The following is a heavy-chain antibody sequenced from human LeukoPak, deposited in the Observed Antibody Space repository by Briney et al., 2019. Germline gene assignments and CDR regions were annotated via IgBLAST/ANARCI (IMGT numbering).Heavy chain of an antibody. D-gene: IGHD2-15*01. CDR1: GGSISSGGYY. V-gene: IGHV4-31*01. J-gene: IGHJ4*02. CDR3: ARAGPIRYCSGGSCCSTFDY. CDR2: IYYSGST. Sequence: PSETLSLTCTVSGGSISSGGYYWSWIRQHPGKGLEWIGYIYYSGSTYYNPSLKSQVTISVDTSKNQFSLKLSSVTAADTAVYYCARAGPIRYCSGGSCCSTFDYWGQGTLVTVSS.